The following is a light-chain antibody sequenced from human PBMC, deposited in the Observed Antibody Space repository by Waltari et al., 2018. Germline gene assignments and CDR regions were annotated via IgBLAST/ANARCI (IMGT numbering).Light chain of an antibody. Sequence: DIVVTQSPLSLPVTPGEPVPISSRSSQSLLHSNGYNYLDVYLQKPGQSPHLLIYLGSNRASGVPDRFSGSGSGTDFTLKISRVEAEDVWVYYCMQSLRALWTFGQGTKVEIK. CDR3: MQSLRALWT. V-gene: IGKV2-28*01. CDR2: LGS. J-gene: IGKJ1*01. CDR1: QSLLHSNGYNY.